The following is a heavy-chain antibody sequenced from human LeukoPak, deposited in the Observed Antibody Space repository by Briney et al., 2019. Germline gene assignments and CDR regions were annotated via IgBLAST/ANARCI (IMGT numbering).Heavy chain of an antibody. V-gene: IGHV3-30-3*01. CDR1: GFTFSSYA. Sequence: GRSLRLSCAASGFTFSSYAMHWVRQAPGKGLEWVAVISYDGSNKYYADSVKGRFTISRDNSKNTLYLQMNSLRAEDTAVYYCARDGGIAAAGTLDYFDYWGQETLVTVSS. CDR2: ISYDGSNK. J-gene: IGHJ4*02. CDR3: ARDGGIAAAGTLDYFDY. D-gene: IGHD6-13*01.